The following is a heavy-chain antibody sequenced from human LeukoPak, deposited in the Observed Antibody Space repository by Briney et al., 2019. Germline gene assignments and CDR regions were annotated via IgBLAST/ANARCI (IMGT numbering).Heavy chain of an antibody. CDR2: ITGDGGDT. J-gene: IGHJ4*02. CDR1: EFIFRNYA. D-gene: IGHD3-22*01. CDR3: AKGPRLNSGYHPDS. Sequence: GGSLRLSCVASEFIFRNYAMTWVRQAPGKGLEWVSTITGDGGDTYYADSVQGRFTISRDISKNTVFLRMNSLRAEDTAIYFCAKGPRLNSGYHPDSWGQGTLVTVSS. V-gene: IGHV3-23*01.